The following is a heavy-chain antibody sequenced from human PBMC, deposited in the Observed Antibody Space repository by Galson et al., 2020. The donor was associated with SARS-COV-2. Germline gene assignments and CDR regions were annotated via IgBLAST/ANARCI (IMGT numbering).Heavy chain of an antibody. V-gene: IGHV4-31*03. D-gene: IGHD1-26*01. CDR3: ASRSTIYSGSYYKEFYFDY. CDR1: GGSISSGGYY. J-gene: IGHJ4*02. CDR2: IYYSGST. Sequence: SETLSLTCTVSGGSISSGGYYWSWIRQHPGKGLEWIGYIYYSGSTYYNPSLKSRVTISVDTSKNQFSLKLSSVTAADTAVYYCASRSTIYSGSYYKEFYFDYWGQGTLVTVSS.